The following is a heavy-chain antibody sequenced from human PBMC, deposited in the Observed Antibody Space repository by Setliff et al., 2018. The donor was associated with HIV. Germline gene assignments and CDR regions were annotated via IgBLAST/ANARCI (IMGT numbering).Heavy chain of an antibody. D-gene: IGHD3-22*01. J-gene: IGHJ4*02. CDR2: IFHSGST. Sequence: PSETLSLTCAVSGGSISDNNWWSWVRQPPGKELEWIGEIFHSGSTNYNPSLKSRFTILVDKSKNQLSLRLSSVTAADTAVYYCARGPNLLTHYYDSSGYAVGYSDHWGQGTLVTVSS. V-gene: IGHV4-4*02. CDR3: ARGPNLLTHYYDSSGYAVGYSDH. CDR1: GGSISDNNW.